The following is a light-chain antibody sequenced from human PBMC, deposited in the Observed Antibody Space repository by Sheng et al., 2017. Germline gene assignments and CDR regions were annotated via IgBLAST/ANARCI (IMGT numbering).Light chain of an antibody. CDR3: QQYNNWPGT. Sequence: EIVLTQSPATLSLSPGERATLSCRASQSVNSYLAWYQQKPGQAPRLLIYDASNRATGIPARFSGSGSGTDFTLTISSLEPEDFAVYYCQQYNNWPGTFGQGTKVEIK. CDR1: QSVNSY. V-gene: IGKV3-11*01. CDR2: DAS. J-gene: IGKJ1*01.